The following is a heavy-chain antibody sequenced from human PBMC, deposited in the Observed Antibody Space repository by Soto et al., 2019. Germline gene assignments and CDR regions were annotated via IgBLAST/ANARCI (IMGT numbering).Heavy chain of an antibody. CDR1: GFTFSSYA. Sequence: EVQVLESGGGLVQPGGSLRLSCAASGFTFSSYAMSWVRQAPGKGLEWVSGMSATYDNIYYADSVKGRFTISRDNFKNTLFLQMNSLRVEDTAVYYCAKGLPYSGYDYYFDYWGQGTLVTVSS. CDR2: MSATYDNI. CDR3: AKGLPYSGYDYYFDY. D-gene: IGHD5-12*01. V-gene: IGHV3-23*01. J-gene: IGHJ4*02.